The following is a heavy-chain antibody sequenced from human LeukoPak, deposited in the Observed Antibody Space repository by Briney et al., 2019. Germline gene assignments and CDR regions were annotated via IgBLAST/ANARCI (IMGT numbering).Heavy chain of an antibody. CDR1: GGSISSGDYY. CDR3: ASVGGRLVPAAYWFDP. D-gene: IGHD2-2*01. V-gene: IGHV4-30-4*08. Sequence: SETLSLTCTVSGGSISSGDYYWSWIRQPPGKGLEWIGYIYYSGSTYYNPSLKSRVTISVDTSKNQFSLKLSSVTAADTAVYYCASVGGRLVPAAYWFDPWGQGTLVTVSS. J-gene: IGHJ5*02. CDR2: IYYSGST.